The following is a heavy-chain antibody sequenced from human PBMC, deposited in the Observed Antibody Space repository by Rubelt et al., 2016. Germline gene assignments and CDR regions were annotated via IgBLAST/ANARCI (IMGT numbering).Heavy chain of an antibody. CDR2: IFYSGNT. CDR3: ARGPAFWSGYY. V-gene: IGHV4-39*07. CDR1: GGSITSDSHY. J-gene: IGHJ4*02. Sequence: QLQLHESGPGLVKPSETLSLLCSVSGGSITSDSHYWSWVRQPPGKALEWIGSIFYSGNTYYNPSLKSRVTISLDTSKHQFSLKLSSVTAADTAVYYCARGPAFWSGYYWGQGTLVTVSS. D-gene: IGHD3-3*01.